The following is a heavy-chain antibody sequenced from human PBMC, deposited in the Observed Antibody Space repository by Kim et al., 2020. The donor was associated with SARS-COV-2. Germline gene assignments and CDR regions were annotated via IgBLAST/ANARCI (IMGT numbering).Heavy chain of an antibody. Sequence: SETLSLTCTVSGGSIISTSYHWGWIRQPPGEKLEWIGSMYYTGSNYYNPSLQRRVALSVDTTRNQFSLKLTSGSAADTALYYCARSGVGEVTPGCFDPWG. V-gene: IGHV4-39*01. CDR1: GGSIISTSYH. CDR3: ARSGVGEVTPGCFDP. J-gene: IGHJ5*02. D-gene: IGHD3-10*01. CDR2: MYYTGSN.